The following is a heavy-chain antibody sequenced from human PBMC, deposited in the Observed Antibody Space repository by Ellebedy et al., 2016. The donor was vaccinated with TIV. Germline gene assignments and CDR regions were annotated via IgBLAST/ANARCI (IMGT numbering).Heavy chain of an antibody. D-gene: IGHD3-22*01. CDR3: ARRERGSYYESSGKKGAFNI. J-gene: IGHJ3*02. V-gene: IGHV5-51*01. CDR2: IYPDDSNT. CDR1: GYSFTNHW. Sequence: GESLKISXKGSGYSFTNHWVGWVRQMPGKGLEWMGIIYPDDSNTKYSPSFQGQVTISADKSISTAYLQWSSLKASDPAIYYCARRERGSYYESSGKKGAFNIWGQGTMVTVSS.